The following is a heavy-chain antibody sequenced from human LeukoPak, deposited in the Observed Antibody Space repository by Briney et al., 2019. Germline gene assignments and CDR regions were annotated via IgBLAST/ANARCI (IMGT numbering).Heavy chain of an antibody. CDR1: GFTFISYA. D-gene: IGHD6-19*01. J-gene: IGHJ4*02. Sequence: PGGSLRLSCAASGFTFISYAMSWVRQAPGKGLEWVSAISGSGSSTYYADSVKGQFTISRDNSKNTLYLQMNSLRAEDTAVYYCAKGSSGWYWSYWGQGTLVTVSS. V-gene: IGHV3-23*01. CDR2: ISGSGSST. CDR3: AKGSSGWYWSY.